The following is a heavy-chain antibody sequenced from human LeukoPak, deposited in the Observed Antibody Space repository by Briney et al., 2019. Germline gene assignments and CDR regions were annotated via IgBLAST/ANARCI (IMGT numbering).Heavy chain of an antibody. V-gene: IGHV4-61*09. J-gene: IGHJ3*02. Sequence: PSETLSLTCTVSGGSISSGSYYWSWIRQPAGKGLEWIGHIYTSGSTNYNPSLKSRVTISVDTSKNQFSLKLSSVTAADTAVYYCARHADSGSWDIRALDIWGQGTMVTVSS. CDR2: IYTSGST. CDR3: ARHADSGSWDIRALDI. CDR1: GGSISSGSYY. D-gene: IGHD1-26*01.